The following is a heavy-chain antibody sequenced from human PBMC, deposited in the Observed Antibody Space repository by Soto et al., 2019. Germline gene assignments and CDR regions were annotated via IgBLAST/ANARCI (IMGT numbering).Heavy chain of an antibody. CDR2: INGGNGNT. J-gene: IGHJ4*02. D-gene: IGHD3-22*01. CDR1: GYSFISYA. V-gene: IGHV1-3*01. Sequence: GXSVKVSFNASGYSFISYAIHLVRHAPGQRLEWMGWINGGNGNTKYSQKFQGRVTITRDTSASTAYMELSSLISEDTAVYYCARGSGYYYWDDYWGQGTLVTVSS. CDR3: ARGSGYYYWDDY.